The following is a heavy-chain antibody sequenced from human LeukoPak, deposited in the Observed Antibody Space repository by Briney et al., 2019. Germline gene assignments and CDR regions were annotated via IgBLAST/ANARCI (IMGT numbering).Heavy chain of an antibody. CDR2: IYYSGST. CDR3: ARHGTTGTNLNWFDP. D-gene: IGHD1-1*01. Sequence: SETLSLTCTVSGGSIGSYYWSWIRQPPGKGLEWIGYIYYSGSTNYNPSLKSRVTISVDTSKNQFSLKVSSVTAADTAVYYCARHGTTGTNLNWFDPWGQGTLVTVSS. CDR1: GGSIGSYY. V-gene: IGHV4-59*01. J-gene: IGHJ5*02.